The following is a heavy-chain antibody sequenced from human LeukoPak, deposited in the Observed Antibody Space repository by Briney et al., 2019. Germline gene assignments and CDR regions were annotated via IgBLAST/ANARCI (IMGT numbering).Heavy chain of an antibody. CDR3: ARDYDSSGHDAFDI. Sequence: ASETLSLTCTVSGGPISTYYWSWIRQPPGKGLEWIGEIDHSGSTNYNPSLKSRVTISVDTSKNQFSLKLSSVTAADTAVYYCARDYDSSGHDAFDIWGQGTMVTVSS. J-gene: IGHJ3*02. CDR1: GGPISTYY. CDR2: IDHSGST. V-gene: IGHV4-34*01. D-gene: IGHD3-22*01.